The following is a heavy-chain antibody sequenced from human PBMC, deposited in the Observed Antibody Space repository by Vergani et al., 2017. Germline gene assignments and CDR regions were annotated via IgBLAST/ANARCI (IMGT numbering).Heavy chain of an antibody. J-gene: IGHJ4*02. D-gene: IGHD4-23*01. Sequence: EVQLVESGGGLVQPGGSLRLSCAASGFTFRSYSMNWVRQAPGKGLEWVSYISSSSVSIYYADSVKGRFTVSRDNAKNSLYLQMNSLRDEDTAVYYCARDRYGGNGDFDYWGQGTLVTVSS. CDR1: GFTFRSYS. CDR3: ARDRYGGNGDFDY. CDR2: ISSSSVSI. V-gene: IGHV3-48*02.